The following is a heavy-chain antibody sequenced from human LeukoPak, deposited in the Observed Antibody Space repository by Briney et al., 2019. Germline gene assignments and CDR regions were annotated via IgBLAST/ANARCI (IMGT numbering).Heavy chain of an antibody. Sequence: PGGSLRLSCAASGFTFSNAWMSWVRQAPGKGLEWVSSISSSSSYIYYADSVKGRFTISRDNAKNSLYLQMNSLRAEDTAVYYCARVPSQYYYDSSGYYLDYWGQGTLVTVSS. CDR2: ISSSSSYI. D-gene: IGHD3-22*01. J-gene: IGHJ4*02. CDR1: GFTFSNAW. CDR3: ARVPSQYYYDSSGYYLDY. V-gene: IGHV3-21*01.